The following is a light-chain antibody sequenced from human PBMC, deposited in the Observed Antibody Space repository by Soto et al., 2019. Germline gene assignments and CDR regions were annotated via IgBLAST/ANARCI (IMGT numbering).Light chain of an antibody. J-gene: IGKJ1*01. V-gene: IGKV4-1*01. CDR3: QQCYTTPWT. CDR1: QSALYSSNNKNY. CDR2: WAS. Sequence: DIVMTQSPDSLAVSLGERATINCKSSQSALYSSNNKNYLAWFQQKPGQPPKVLIYWASTRESGVPDRFSGSESGTDFTLTISSLQAEDAAVYYCQQCYTTPWTFGQGTKVEIK.